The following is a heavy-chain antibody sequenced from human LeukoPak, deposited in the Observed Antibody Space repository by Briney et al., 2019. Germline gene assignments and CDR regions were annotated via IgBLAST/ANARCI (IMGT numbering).Heavy chain of an antibody. CDR2: IYYSGST. D-gene: IGHD3-10*01. CDR1: GGSVSSGSYY. J-gene: IGHJ4*02. Sequence: PSETLSLTCTVSGGSVSSGSYYWSWIRQPPGKGLEWIGYIYYSGSTNYNPSLKSRVTISVDTSKNQFSLKLSSVTAADTAVYYCAREVNYYGSGYFDYWGQGTLVTVSS. CDR3: AREVNYYGSGYFDY. V-gene: IGHV4-61*01.